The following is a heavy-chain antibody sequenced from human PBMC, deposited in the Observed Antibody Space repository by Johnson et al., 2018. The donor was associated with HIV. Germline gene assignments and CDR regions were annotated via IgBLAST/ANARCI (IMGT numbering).Heavy chain of an antibody. D-gene: IGHD3-22*01. V-gene: IGHV3-11*04. CDR1: GLTFSDYD. J-gene: IGHJ3*02. CDR2: ISRSGSTI. CDR3: ARPRVSSGRHGAFDI. Sequence: QVQLVESGGGLVQPGGSLRLSCAASGLTFSDYDMSWIRQAPGKGLEWVSYISRSGSTIYYADSVEGRFTISRDNAKNSLFLQMNSLSAEDTAVYYCARPRVSSGRHGAFDIWGQGTMVTVSS.